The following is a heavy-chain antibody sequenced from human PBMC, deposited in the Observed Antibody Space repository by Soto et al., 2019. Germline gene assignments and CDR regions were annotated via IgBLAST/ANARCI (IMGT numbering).Heavy chain of an antibody. CDR3: ARIHYYGSGTTIDY. D-gene: IGHD3-10*01. CDR2: INPNSGGT. CDR1: GYTFTGYY. V-gene: IGHV1-2*02. Sequence: QVQLVQSGAEVKKPGASVKVSCKAAGYTFTGYYMHWVRQAPGQGLEWMGWINPNSGGTNYAQKFQGRVTMTRDTSISTAYMELSRLRSDDTDLYYCARIHYYGSGTTIDYWGQGTLVTVSS. J-gene: IGHJ4*02.